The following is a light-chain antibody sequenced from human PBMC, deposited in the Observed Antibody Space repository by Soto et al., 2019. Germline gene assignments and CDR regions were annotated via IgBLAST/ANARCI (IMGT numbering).Light chain of an antibody. CDR3: QQTSSPSYT. J-gene: IGKJ2*01. V-gene: IGKV1-39*01. Sequence: DIQMTQSPSSLSASVGDRVTITCRASQSVRTSLNWYQQTPGKDPKLLFSSATNLQSGVPSRFSAAGSGTDFTLTISSLQPDDVATYYCQQTSSPSYTFGQGTKLEIK. CDR1: QSVRTS. CDR2: SAT.